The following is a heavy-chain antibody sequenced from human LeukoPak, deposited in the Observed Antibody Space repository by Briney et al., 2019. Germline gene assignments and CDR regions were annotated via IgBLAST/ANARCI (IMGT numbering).Heavy chain of an antibody. CDR2: IKQDGSEK. Sequence: GGSLRLSCASSGFTFSSYCMSWVRQAPGKGLEWVANIKQDGSEKYYVDSVKGRFTISRDNAKNSLYLQMNSLRAEDTAVYYCARDYGGSYYYYGMDVWGQGTTVTVSS. CDR3: ARDYGGSYYYYGMDV. V-gene: IGHV3-7*01. CDR1: GFTFSSYC. J-gene: IGHJ6*02. D-gene: IGHD4-23*01.